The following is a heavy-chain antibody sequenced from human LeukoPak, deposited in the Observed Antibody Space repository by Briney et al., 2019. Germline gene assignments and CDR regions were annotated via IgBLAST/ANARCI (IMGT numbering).Heavy chain of an antibody. CDR1: GFTFSTYS. D-gene: IGHD2-15*01. J-gene: IGHJ4*02. V-gene: IGHV3-21*04. Sequence: GGSLRLSCAASGFTFSTYSMNWVRQAPGKGLEWVSSISSSSSYIYYANSVKGRFTISRDNARKSLFLQMNSLRAEDTAVYYCAKILVVVVAATGHDYWGQGTLVTVSS. CDR2: ISSSSSYI. CDR3: AKILVVVVAATGHDY.